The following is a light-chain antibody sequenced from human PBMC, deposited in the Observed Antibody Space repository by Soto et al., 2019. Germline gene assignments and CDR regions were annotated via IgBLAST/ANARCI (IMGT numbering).Light chain of an antibody. V-gene: IGLV4-69*01. CDR3: QTWDTGSVI. Sequence: QSVLTQSPSASASLGASVKFTCTLSSGHSSYAIAWHQQQPEKGPRYLMKLNSDGSHNKGDGIPDRFSGSSSGAERYLTISILQSEDEADYYCQTWDTGSVIFGGGTKVTVL. CDR1: SGHSSYA. CDR2: LNSDGSH. J-gene: IGLJ2*01.